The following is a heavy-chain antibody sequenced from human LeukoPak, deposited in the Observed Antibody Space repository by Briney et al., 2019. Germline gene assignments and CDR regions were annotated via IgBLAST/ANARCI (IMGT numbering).Heavy chain of an antibody. CDR3: RVQLSDWFDP. J-gene: IGHJ5*02. V-gene: IGHV3-49*03. Sequence: PGGSLRLSCTASGFTFGDYAMSWFRQAPGKGLEGVGFIRSKAYGGTTEYAASVKGRFTISRDDSKSIAYLQMNSLKTEDTAVYYCRVQLSDWFDPWGQGTLVTVSS. D-gene: IGHD2/OR15-2a*01. CDR2: IRSKAYGGTT. CDR1: GFTFGDYA.